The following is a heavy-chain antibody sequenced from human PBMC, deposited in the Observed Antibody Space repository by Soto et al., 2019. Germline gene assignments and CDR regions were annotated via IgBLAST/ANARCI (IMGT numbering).Heavy chain of an antibody. CDR2: IHYSGSV. Sequence: QVQLQESGPGLVRPSQTLSLTCTVSGGSISSEYYHWTWIRQAPGKGLEWIGYIHYSGSVHYNPSLQSRLTMSVDTSPNLFPLKLSSVTAADTAVYFCAREDDGGDRDYYGLDVWGQGTTVTVSS. J-gene: IGHJ6*02. V-gene: IGHV4-30-4*01. D-gene: IGHD2-21*02. CDR3: AREDDGGDRDYYGLDV. CDR1: GGSISSEYYH.